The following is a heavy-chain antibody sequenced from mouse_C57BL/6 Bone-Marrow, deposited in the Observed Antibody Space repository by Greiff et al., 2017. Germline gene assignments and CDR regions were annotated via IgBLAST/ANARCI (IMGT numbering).Heavy chain of an antibody. D-gene: IGHD2-1*01. J-gene: IGHJ2*01. V-gene: IGHV14-1*01. CDR3: TFYGNFPYFDY. Sequence: EVQLQQSGAELVRPGASVKLSCTASGFNIKDYYMHWVKQRPEQGLEWIGRIDPEDGDTEYAPKFQGKATMTADTSSNTAYLQLSSLTSDDTAVYYCTFYGNFPYFDYWGQGTTLTVSS. CDR2: IDPEDGDT. CDR1: GFNIKDYY.